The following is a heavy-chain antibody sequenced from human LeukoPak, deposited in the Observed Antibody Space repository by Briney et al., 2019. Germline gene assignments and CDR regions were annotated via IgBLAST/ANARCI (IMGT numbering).Heavy chain of an antibody. V-gene: IGHV5-51*01. J-gene: IGHJ4*02. CDR3: ASPPIGCTSISYYFAY. Sequence: GESLTISCKGSGSSFTGHCIVWVRQMPGKGLEWMGIIYPGDSDTRYSPSFQGQVTISADKSISTAYLQWSSLKASDTAMYYCASPPIGCTSISYYFAYWGQGTLVTVSS. CDR2: IYPGDSDT. D-gene: IGHD2-2*01. CDR1: GSSFTGHC.